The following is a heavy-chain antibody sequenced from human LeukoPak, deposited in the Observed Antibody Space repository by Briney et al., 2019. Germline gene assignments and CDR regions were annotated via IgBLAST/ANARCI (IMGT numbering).Heavy chain of an antibody. J-gene: IGHJ1*01. D-gene: IGHD5-12*01. CDR3: VKVGDSGYGEYYQH. V-gene: IGHV3-64D*06. CDR1: GFTFRDYP. CDR2: ISSAGGTT. Sequence: GGSLRLSCSASGFTFRDYPIHWVRQAPGEGLQYVSAISSAGGTTYYADSVRGRFTISRDNSKNTLYHQMSSLRAEDTALYYCVKVGDSGYGEYYQHWGQGTLVTVSS.